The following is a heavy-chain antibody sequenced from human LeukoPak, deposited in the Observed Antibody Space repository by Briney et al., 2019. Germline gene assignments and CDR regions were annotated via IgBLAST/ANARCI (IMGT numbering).Heavy chain of an antibody. V-gene: IGHV4-34*01. CDR3: AGLIAAAGTDAFDI. CDR2: INHSGST. D-gene: IGHD6-13*01. J-gene: IGHJ3*02. CDR1: GGSFSGYY. Sequence: PSETLSLTCAVYGGSFSGYYWSWIRQPPGKGLEWIGEINHSGSTNYNPSLKSRVTISVDTSKNQFSLKLSSVTAADTAVYYCAGLIAAAGTDAFDIWGRGTMVTVSS.